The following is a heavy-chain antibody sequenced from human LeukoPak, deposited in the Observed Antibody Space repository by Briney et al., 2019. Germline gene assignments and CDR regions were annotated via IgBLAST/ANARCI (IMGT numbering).Heavy chain of an antibody. V-gene: IGHV3-48*02. CDR2: ISSSGTPI. Sequence: PGGSLRLSCVASGXTFSDYSMNWVRQAPGKGLECISYISSSGTPIYYADSVKGRFTISRDNAKNSLYLQMNSLRDEDTAVYYCARDGTVTHAWSGYGFDIWGQGIMVTVSS. CDR3: ARDGTVTHAWSGYGFDI. J-gene: IGHJ3*02. CDR1: GXTFSDYS. D-gene: IGHD4-17*01.